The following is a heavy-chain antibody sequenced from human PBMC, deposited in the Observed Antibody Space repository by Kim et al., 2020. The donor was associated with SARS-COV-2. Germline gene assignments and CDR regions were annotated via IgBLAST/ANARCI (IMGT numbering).Heavy chain of an antibody. D-gene: IGHD1-26*01. Sequence: SQKFQGRVTITRDTSASTAYMELSSLRSEDTAVYYCAMWAGAGALDHEDYWGQGTLVTVSS. V-gene: IGHV1-3*01. CDR3: AMWAGAGALDHEDY. J-gene: IGHJ4*02.